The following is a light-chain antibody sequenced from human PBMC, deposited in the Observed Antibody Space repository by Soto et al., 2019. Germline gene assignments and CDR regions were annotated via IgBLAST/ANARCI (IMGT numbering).Light chain of an antibody. CDR3: SPHTSSSTSYV. Sequence: QSALTQPASVSGSPGQSITISCTGTSSDVGGYNYVSWYQQHPGKAPKLMIYDVSNRPSGVSNRFSGSKSGNTASLTISGLQAEDGADDYCSPHTSSSTSYVFGTGTKLTVL. J-gene: IGLJ1*01. CDR1: SSDVGGYNY. CDR2: DVS. V-gene: IGLV2-14*01.